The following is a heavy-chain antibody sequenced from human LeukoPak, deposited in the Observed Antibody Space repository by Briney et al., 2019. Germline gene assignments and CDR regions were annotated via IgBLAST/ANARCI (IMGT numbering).Heavy chain of an antibody. CDR3: AKAVWYGDLCNAFDF. J-gene: IGHJ3*01. CDR2: INWNSGII. D-gene: IGHD3-10*01. V-gene: IGHV3-9*01. Sequence: PGRSLRLSCAAPGFTFDDYAMHWVRQAPGKGLEWVSSINWNSGIIVYADSVEGRFTISRDNAKNSLFLQMNSLKAEDTALYYCAKAVWYGDLCNAFDFWGQGTMVTVSS. CDR1: GFTFDDYA.